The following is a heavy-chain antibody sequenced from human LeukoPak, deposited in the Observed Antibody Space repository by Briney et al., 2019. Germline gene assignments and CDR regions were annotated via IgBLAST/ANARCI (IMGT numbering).Heavy chain of an antibody. CDR3: ARGGRRITMVRGVMFDY. CDR2: INHSGST. J-gene: IGHJ4*02. CDR1: GGSFSGYY. D-gene: IGHD3-10*01. V-gene: IGHV4-34*01. Sequence: SETLSLTCAVYGGSFSGYYWSWIRQPSGKGLEWIGEINHSGSTNYNPSLKSRVTISVDTSKNQFSLKLSPVTAADTAVYYCARGGRRITMVRGVMFDYWGQGTLVTVSS.